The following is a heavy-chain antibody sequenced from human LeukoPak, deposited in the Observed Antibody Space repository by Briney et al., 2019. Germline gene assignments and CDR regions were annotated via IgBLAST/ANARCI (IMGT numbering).Heavy chain of an antibody. CDR3: ARAAGRIYSGYDYYYFDY. CDR1: GGTLSSYA. CDR2: IIPIFGTA. Sequence: SVKVSCKASGGTLSSYAISWVRQAPGQGLEWMGGIIPIFGTANYAQKFQGRVTITADESTSTAYMELSSLRSEDTAVYYCARAAGRIYSGYDYYYFDYWGQGTLVTVSS. V-gene: IGHV1-69*13. J-gene: IGHJ4*02. D-gene: IGHD5-12*01.